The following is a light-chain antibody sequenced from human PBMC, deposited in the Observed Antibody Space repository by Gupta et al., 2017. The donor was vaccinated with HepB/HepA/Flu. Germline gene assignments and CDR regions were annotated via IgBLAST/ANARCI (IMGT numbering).Light chain of an antibody. CDR3: QSYDSSLSGSI. CDR1: SFNIGAGYD. Sequence: QSVLTQPPSVSGAPGQRVTISCTGSSFNIGAGYDVHWYQQLPGTAPKLLIYGNSNRPSGVPDRFSCSKSGTSASLAITGLQAEDEADYYCQSYDSSLSGSIFGGGTKLTVL. CDR2: GNS. V-gene: IGLV1-40*01. J-gene: IGLJ2*01.